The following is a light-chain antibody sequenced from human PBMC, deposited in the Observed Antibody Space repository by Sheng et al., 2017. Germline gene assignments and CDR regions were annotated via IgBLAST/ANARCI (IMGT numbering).Light chain of an antibody. J-gene: IGKJ1*01. CDR2: DAS. Sequence: DIQMTQSPSSLSASVGDRVTITCRASQAISNYLAWYQQKPGKGPKLLIYDASSLQSGVPSRFSGSGSGTDFTLSISSLQPEDVATYYCQKYNSAPWTFGQGTKVEIK. V-gene: IGKV1-27*01. CDR1: QAISNY. CDR3: QKYNSAPWT.